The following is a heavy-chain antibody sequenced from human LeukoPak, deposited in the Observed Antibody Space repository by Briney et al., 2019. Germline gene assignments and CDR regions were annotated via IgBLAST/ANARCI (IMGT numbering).Heavy chain of an antibody. Sequence: PGGSLRLSCAASGFTFSDYNMRWIRQAPGKGLEWVSYISSSGSTIYYADSVKGRFTISRDNAKNSLYLQMNSLRAEDTAVYYCARSAPRIQLWLVFDYWGQGPLVTVSS. CDR3: ARSAPRIQLWLVFDY. CDR1: GFTFSDYN. J-gene: IGHJ4*02. V-gene: IGHV3-11*04. CDR2: ISSSGSTI. D-gene: IGHD5-18*01.